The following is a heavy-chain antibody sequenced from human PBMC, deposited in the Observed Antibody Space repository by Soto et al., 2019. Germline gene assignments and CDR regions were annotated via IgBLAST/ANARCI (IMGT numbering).Heavy chain of an antibody. J-gene: IGHJ6*03. V-gene: IGHV4-31*03. CDR1: GGSISSGGYY. D-gene: IGHD3-3*01. CDR2: IYYSGST. Sequence: SETLCLTCTVSGGSISSGGYYWSWIRQHPGKSLEWIGYIYYSGSTYYNPSLKSRVTISVDTSKNQFSLKLSSVTAVDTAVYFCASFYDFWSGYQSVDYYYMDVWGKGTTVTVSS. CDR3: ASFYDFWSGYQSVDYYYMDV.